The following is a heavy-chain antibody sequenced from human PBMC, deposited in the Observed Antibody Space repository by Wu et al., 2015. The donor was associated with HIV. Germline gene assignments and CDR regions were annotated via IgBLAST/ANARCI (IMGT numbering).Heavy chain of an antibody. Sequence: QVQLVQSETVVQKPGTSVRVSCRVSGYTFTSFNISWIRHVPGRGLEWMGWMNPKSGSAAFGLNFQGRVSMTRNSSLSIAYMELSGVTSDDSAIYYCARVGVLLTSAGLLEYFQHWGQGTRVVVSS. V-gene: IGHV1-8*02. J-gene: IGHJ1*01. D-gene: IGHD1-1*01. CDR3: ARVGVLLTSAGLLEYFQH. CDR1: GYTFTSFN. CDR2: MNPKSGSA.